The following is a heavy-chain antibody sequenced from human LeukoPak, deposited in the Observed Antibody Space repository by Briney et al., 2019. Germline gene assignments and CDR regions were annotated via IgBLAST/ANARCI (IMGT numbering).Heavy chain of an antibody. Sequence: GGSLRLSCAVSGITLSNYGMSWVRQAPGKGLEWVAGISDSGGSTNYADSVKGRFTISRDNPKITLYLQMNSLRAEDTAVYFCAKRGVVIRVILVGFHKAAYYFESWGQGALVTVSS. CDR3: AKRGVVIRVILVGFHKAAYYFES. J-gene: IGHJ4*02. V-gene: IGHV3-23*01. CDR2: ISDSGGST. CDR1: GITLSNYG. D-gene: IGHD3/OR15-3a*01.